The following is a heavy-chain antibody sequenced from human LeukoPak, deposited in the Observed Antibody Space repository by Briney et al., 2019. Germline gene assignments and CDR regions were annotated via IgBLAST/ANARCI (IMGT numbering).Heavy chain of an antibody. CDR3: AREEIAAHVRFFDP. CDR2: IYTSGST. Sequence: PSETLSLTCTVSGGSISSGSYHWSWIRQPAGKGLEWIGRIYTSGSTNYNPSLKSRVTISVDTSKNQFSLKLSSVTAADTAVYYCAREEIAAHVRFFDPWGQGTLVTVSS. CDR1: GGSISSGSYH. V-gene: IGHV4-61*02. J-gene: IGHJ5*02. D-gene: IGHD6-6*01.